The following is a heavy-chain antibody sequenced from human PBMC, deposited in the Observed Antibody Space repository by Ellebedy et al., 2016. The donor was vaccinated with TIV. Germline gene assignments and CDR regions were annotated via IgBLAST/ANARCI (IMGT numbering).Heavy chain of an antibody. Sequence: AASVKVSCKASGYTFTRYYMHWVRQAPGQGLEWMGLTNPRDGSTSYAQKFQGRVTMTRDTSTNTVSMELRSLRSDDTAVYYCAISPNQYFFDYWGQGTLVTVSS. CDR3: AISPNQYFFDY. V-gene: IGHV1-46*03. CDR1: GYTFTRYY. CDR2: TNPRDGST. J-gene: IGHJ4*02.